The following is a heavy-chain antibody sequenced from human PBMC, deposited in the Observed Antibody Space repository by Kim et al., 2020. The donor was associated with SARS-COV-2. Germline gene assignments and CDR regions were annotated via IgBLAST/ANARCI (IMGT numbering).Heavy chain of an antibody. V-gene: IGHV3-48*04. CDR3: ARQIAVAGFDY. D-gene: IGHD6-19*01. CDR2: ISSSSSTI. J-gene: IGHJ4*02. CDR1: GFTFSSYS. Sequence: GGSLRLSCAASGFTFSSYSMNWVRQAPGKGLEWVSYISSSSSTIYYADSVKGRFTISRDNAKNSLYLQMNSLRAEDTAVYYCARQIAVAGFDYWGQGTLVTVSS.